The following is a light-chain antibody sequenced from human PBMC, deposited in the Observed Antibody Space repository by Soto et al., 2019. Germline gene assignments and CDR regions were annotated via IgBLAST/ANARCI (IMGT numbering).Light chain of an antibody. V-gene: IGKV1-39*01. CDR3: QQSYSSPPLFT. J-gene: IGKJ3*01. CDR1: QSISRH. Sequence: DIQMTQSPSSLTASVGDRVTITCRASQSISRHFNWYQQKPGRDPNLLIYAASSLQSGVPSRFSGSGSGTDFNLTVSSLQPEDFATYYCQQSYSSPPLFTFGPGTKVD. CDR2: AAS.